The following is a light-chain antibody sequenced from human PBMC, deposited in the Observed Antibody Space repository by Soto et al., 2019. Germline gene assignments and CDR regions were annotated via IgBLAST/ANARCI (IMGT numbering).Light chain of an antibody. J-gene: IGLJ1*01. CDR2: LNSDGSH. CDR3: QTWDTGIHHV. CDR1: SGHSSYA. Sequence: QSVLTQSPSASASLGASVKLTCTLSSGHSSYAIAWHQQQPEKGPRYLMKLNSDGSHSKGDGIPDRFSGSSSGAERYLTISSLQSEDEADYYCQTWDTGIHHVFGTGTKLTVL. V-gene: IGLV4-69*01.